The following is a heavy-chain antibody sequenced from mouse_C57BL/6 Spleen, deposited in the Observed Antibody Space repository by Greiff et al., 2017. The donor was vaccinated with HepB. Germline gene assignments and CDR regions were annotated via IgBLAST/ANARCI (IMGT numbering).Heavy chain of an antibody. CDR3: TREAYYYGSSHYFDY. CDR2: IYPGNSDT. J-gene: IGHJ2*01. CDR1: GYTFTSYW. Sequence: EVQLQQSGTVLARPGASVKMSCKTSGYTFTSYWMHWVKQRPGQGLEWIGAIYPGNSDTSYNQKFKGKAKLTAVTSASTAYMELSSLTNEDSAVYYCTREAYYYGSSHYFDYWGQGTTLTVSS. V-gene: IGHV1-5*01. D-gene: IGHD1-1*01.